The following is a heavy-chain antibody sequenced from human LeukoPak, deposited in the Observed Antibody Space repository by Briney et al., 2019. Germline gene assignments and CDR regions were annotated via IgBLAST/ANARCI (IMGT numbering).Heavy chain of an antibody. J-gene: IGHJ3*02. D-gene: IGHD2-15*01. CDR3: ASGGGYCSGGSCYDAFDI. V-gene: IGHV4-34*01. CDR2: INHSGST. CDR1: GGSFSGYY. Sequence: PSETLSLTCAVYGGSFSGYYWSWIRQPPGKGLEWIGEINHSGSTNYNPSLKSRVTISVDTSKNQFSLKLSSVTAADTAVYYCASGGGYCSGGSCYDAFDIWGQGTMVTVSS.